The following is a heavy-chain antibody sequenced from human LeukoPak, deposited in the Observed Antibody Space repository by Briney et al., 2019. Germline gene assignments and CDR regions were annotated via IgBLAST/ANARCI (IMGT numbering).Heavy chain of an antibody. V-gene: IGHV4-38-2*02. CDR3: ATDFWSGTNIIDY. J-gene: IGHJ4*02. Sequence: SETLSLTCTVSGYSISSGYYWGWIWQPPGKGLEWIGNIYHNGSTDYNPSLKSRVTISVDTSKNQFSLKLSSVTAADTAVYYCATDFWSGTNIIDYWGQGTLVTVSS. CDR2: IYHNGST. D-gene: IGHD3-3*01. CDR1: GYSISSGYY.